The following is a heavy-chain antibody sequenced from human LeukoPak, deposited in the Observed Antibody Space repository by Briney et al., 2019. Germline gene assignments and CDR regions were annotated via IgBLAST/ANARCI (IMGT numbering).Heavy chain of an antibody. J-gene: IGHJ4*02. CDR2: ISSSSSYI. CDR3: ARATPYCGSDCPHDY. CDR1: GFTFSSYS. V-gene: IGHV3-21*01. Sequence: PGGSLRLSCAASGFTFSSYSMNWVRQAPGKGLEWVSSISSSSSYIYYADSVKGRFTISRDNAKNSLYLQMNSLRAEDTAVYYCARATPYCGSDCPHDYWGQGTLVTVSS. D-gene: IGHD2-21*02.